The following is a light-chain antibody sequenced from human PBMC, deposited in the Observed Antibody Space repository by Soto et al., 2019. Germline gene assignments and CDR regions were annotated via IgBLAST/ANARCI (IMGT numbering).Light chain of an antibody. J-gene: IGKJ2*01. CDR2: DAS. Sequence: EIVMTQSPATLSVSPGERATLSCRASQSVSRNLAWYQQKPGQPPRLLIYDASTRATGVPARFGGSGSGTEFTLTISGLQSEDFAVYYCQQYGDWPPDTFGQGKKVEI. CDR1: QSVSRN. V-gene: IGKV3-15*01. CDR3: QQYGDWPPDT.